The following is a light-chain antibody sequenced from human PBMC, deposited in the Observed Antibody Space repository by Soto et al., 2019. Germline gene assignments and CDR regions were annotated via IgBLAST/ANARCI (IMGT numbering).Light chain of an antibody. CDR2: GAS. V-gene: IGKV3-20*01. CDR1: QSIRNN. J-gene: IGKJ1*01. Sequence: EIVMTQSPATLSVSPGEGATLSCRASQSIRNNLAWYQQKPGQTPRLLIYGASSRATGIPDRFSGSGSGTDFTLTISRLEPEDFAVYYCQQYGSSLWTFGQGTKVDIK. CDR3: QQYGSSLWT.